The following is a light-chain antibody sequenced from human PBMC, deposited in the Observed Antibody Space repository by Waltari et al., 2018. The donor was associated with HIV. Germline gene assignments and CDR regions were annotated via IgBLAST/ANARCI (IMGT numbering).Light chain of an antibody. Sequence: QSVLTQPPSASGTPGQRVTIPCSGSNSNLGSKDVSWFQHLPGTAPNLLIYRTNQRRSGVPDRFSGSKSGTSASLAISGLRSDDEADYYCAAWDDTLSSYVFGTGTTVTV. CDR3: AAWDDTLSSYV. J-gene: IGLJ1*01. CDR2: RTN. V-gene: IGLV1-47*01. CDR1: NSNLGSKD.